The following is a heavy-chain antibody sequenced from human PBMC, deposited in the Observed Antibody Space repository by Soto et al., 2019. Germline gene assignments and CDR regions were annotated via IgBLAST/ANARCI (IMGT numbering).Heavy chain of an antibody. CDR3: VKNLYNFWSTQNDAFDI. D-gene: IGHD3-3*01. J-gene: IGHJ3*02. Sequence: EVQVLESGGGLVHPGGSLRLSCAASGFPFSTYAMSWVRQAPGKGLEWVLGVSDSGDNTYYADSVKGRFTISRDNSKNTLFLQMNSLRVEDTAVYYCVKNLYNFWSTQNDAFDIWGQGTMVTVSS. CDR2: VSDSGDNT. CDR1: GFPFSTYA. V-gene: IGHV3-23*01.